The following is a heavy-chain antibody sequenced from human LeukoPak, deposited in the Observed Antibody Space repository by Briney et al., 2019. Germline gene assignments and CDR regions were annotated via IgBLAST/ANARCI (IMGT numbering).Heavy chain of an antibody. CDR3: ARDQDYYDSSGYSHAFDI. J-gene: IGHJ3*02. CDR1: GGSISSGGYS. D-gene: IGHD3-22*01. Sequence: TLSLTCAVSGGSISSGGYSWSWIRQSPGKGLEWIGYIYHSGSTSYNPSLKSRVTISVDRSKNQFSLKLSSVTAADTAVYYCARDQDYYDSSGYSHAFDIWGQGTMVTVSS. V-gene: IGHV4-30-2*06. CDR2: IYHSGST.